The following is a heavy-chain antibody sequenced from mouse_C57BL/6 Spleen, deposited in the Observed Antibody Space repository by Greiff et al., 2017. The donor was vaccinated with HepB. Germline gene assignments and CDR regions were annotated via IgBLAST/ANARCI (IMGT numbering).Heavy chain of an antibody. Sequence: EVMLVESEGGLVQPGSSMKLSCTASGFTFSDYYMAWVRQVPEKGLEWVANINYDGSSTYYLDSLKSRFIISRDNAKNTLYLQVSSLKSEDTATYYCARDQVPLYYYGSSYWYFDVWGTGTTVTVSS. CDR1: GFTFSDYY. CDR2: INYDGSST. V-gene: IGHV5-16*01. J-gene: IGHJ1*03. CDR3: ARDQVPLYYYGSSYWYFDV. D-gene: IGHD1-1*01.